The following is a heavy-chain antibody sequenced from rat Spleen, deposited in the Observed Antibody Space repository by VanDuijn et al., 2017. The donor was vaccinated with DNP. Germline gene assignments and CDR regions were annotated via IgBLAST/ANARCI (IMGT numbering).Heavy chain of an antibody. CDR1: GFIFSNYW. D-gene: IGHD1-10*01. CDR2: ITKTGDST. V-gene: IGHV5-31*01. CDR3: TSNPHIRTTAPFDY. Sequence: EVQLVESGGGPVQPGRSLKVSCVASGFIFSNYWMTWIRQAPGKGLEWVASITKTGDSTYYSDSVKGRFSISRDNAKNTLYLLLNSLRSEDTATYYCTSNPHIRTTAPFDYWGQGVMVTVSS. J-gene: IGHJ2*01.